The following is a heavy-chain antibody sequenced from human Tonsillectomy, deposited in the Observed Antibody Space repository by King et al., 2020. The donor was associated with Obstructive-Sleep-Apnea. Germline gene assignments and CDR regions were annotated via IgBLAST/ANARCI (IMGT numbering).Heavy chain of an antibody. CDR2: ISASGGST. V-gene: IGHV3-23*04. CDR3: ARLETQQLWAFDV. CDR1: GGIFTAYA. J-gene: IGHJ3*01. D-gene: IGHD6-13*01. Sequence: VQLVESWGGLVQPGGSLRLSCAASGGIFTAYAMSWVRQAPGKGLEWVSTISASGGSTYYADSVKGRFTISRDNSKNTLYLQMNTLRTDDTAVYYCARLETQQLWAFDVWGQGTMVTVSS.